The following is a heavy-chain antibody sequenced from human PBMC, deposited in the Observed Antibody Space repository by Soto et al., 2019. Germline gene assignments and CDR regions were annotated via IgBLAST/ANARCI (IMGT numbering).Heavy chain of an antibody. Sequence: EVQLVESGGGLLQPGGSLTLSCTASGFTFSDYWMHWVRQAPGKGLVCVSRIKSDGSGTSYTGSVKGRFTISRDNAYKTLYLQTSDLTAEDSAGYDCPGGCFDYGPGKMAVGSKGPTVIVTS. V-gene: IGHV3-74*02. CDR3: PGGCFDYGPGKMAV. CDR1: GFTFSDYW. CDR2: IKSDGSGT. D-gene: IGHD3-10*01. J-gene: IGHJ6*04.